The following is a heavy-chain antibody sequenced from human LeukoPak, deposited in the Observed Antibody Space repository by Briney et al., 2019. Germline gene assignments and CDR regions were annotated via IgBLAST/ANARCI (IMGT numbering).Heavy chain of an antibody. CDR2: IFHTGTT. D-gene: IGHD2-2*01. CDR3: AREHQYFYYMDV. Sequence: SETLSLTCSVSGGSISSTGYFWTWIRQYPGKGLEWIGYIFHTGTTNYNPSLKSRVIISVDTSKNQFSLKLSSVTAADTAVYYCAREHQYFYYMDVWGKGTTVTVSS. J-gene: IGHJ6*03. V-gene: IGHV4-31*03. CDR1: GGSISSTGYF.